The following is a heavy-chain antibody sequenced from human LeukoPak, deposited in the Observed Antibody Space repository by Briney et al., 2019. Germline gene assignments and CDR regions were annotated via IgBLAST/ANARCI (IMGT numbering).Heavy chain of an antibody. CDR1: GFTLSNYW. V-gene: IGHV3-74*01. J-gene: IGHJ4*02. D-gene: IGHD3-10*01. CDR3: AILSGSYD. Sequence: PGGSLRLSCSASGFTLSNYWMHWVRQAPGKGLVWVSRINTDGSSTNYADSVKGRFTISRDNSKNTLYLQMNSLRAEDTAVYYCAILSGSYDWGQGTLVTVSS. CDR2: INTDGSST.